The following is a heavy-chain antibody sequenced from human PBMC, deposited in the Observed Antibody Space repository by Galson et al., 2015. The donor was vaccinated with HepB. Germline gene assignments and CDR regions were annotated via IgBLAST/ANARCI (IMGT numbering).Heavy chain of an antibody. J-gene: IGHJ3*02. V-gene: IGHV3-30-3*01. D-gene: IGHD1-20*01. CDR3: AREGYNWNDVLGAFDI. CDR1: GFTFSSYA. CDR2: ISYDGSNK. Sequence: SLRLSCAASGFTFSSYAMHWVRQAPGKGLEWVAVISYDGSNKYYAYSVKGRFTISRDNSKNTLDLQMNSLRAEDTAVYYCAREGYNWNDVLGAFDIWGQGTMVTVSS.